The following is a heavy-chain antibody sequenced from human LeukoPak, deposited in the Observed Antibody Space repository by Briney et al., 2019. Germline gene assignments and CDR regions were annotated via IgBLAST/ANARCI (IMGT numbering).Heavy chain of an antibody. CDR1: GYSFTSYG. D-gene: IGHD5-24*01. V-gene: IGHV1-18*01. Sequence: ASVKVSCKPSGYSFTSYGITWVRQAPGQGLEWMGWISGYSGNTVYTQKFQGRVTITADKSTSTAYMELSSLRSEDTAVYYCARGLSVEMATIDAFDIWGQGTMVTVSS. CDR2: ISGYSGNT. J-gene: IGHJ3*02. CDR3: ARGLSVEMATIDAFDI.